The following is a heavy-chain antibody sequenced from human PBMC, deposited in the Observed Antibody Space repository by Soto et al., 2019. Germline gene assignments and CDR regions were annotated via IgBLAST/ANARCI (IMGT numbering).Heavy chain of an antibody. V-gene: IGHV3-15*01. CDR1: GFTFSNAW. CDR2: IKSKTDGGTT. D-gene: IGHD3-3*01. J-gene: IGHJ4*02. CDR3: TTIGEHYDFWSGYIGYYFDY. Sequence: GGSLRLSCAASGFTFSNAWMSWVRQAPGKGLEWVGRIKSKTDGGTTDYAAPVKGRFTISRDDSKNTLYLQMNSLKTEDTAVYYCTTIGEHYDFWSGYIGYYFDYWGQGTLVTVSS.